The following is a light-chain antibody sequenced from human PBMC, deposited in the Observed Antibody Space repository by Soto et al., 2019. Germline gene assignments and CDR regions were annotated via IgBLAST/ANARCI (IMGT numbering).Light chain of an antibody. CDR1: QSVLYSSNNKNY. CDR3: QQYYSTPLA. CDR2: WAS. Sequence: DIVMTQSPDSLAVSLGERATINCKFSQSVLYSSNNKNYLAWYQQKPRQPPKLLIYWASTRESGVPDRFSGSGSGTDFTLTISSLQAEDVAVYYCQQYYSTPLAFGQGTKVEIK. J-gene: IGKJ1*01. V-gene: IGKV4-1*01.